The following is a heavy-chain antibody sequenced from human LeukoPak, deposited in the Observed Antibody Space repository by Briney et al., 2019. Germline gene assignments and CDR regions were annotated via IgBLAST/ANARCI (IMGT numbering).Heavy chain of an antibody. CDR1: GYTFTSYD. J-gene: IGHJ3*02. CDR3: ARWLARGDNAFDI. Sequence: ASVKVSCKASGYTFTSYDITWVRQASGQGLEWMGWMNPNNDNTGYAQKFQGRVTLTRNTSTSTAYMELSSLRSEDTAVYYCARWLARGDNAFDIWGQGTMVTVSS. CDR2: MNPNNDNT. V-gene: IGHV1-8*01. D-gene: IGHD3-10*01.